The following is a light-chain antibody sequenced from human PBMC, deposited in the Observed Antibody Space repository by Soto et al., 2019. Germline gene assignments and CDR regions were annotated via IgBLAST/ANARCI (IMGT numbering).Light chain of an antibody. CDR1: SSDVGGYNY. CDR3: NSYAGSPYV. Sequence: QSVLTQPPSASGSPGQSVTISCTGTSSDVGGYNYVSWYQQHPGKAPKLMIYEVNKRPSGVPGRFSGSKSGNTASLTVSGLQAEDEADYYCNSYAGSPYVFGTGTKVTVL. V-gene: IGLV2-8*01. CDR2: EVN. J-gene: IGLJ1*01.